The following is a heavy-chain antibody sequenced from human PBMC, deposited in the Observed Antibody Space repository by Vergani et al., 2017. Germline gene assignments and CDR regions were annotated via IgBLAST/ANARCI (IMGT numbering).Heavy chain of an antibody. Sequence: QVQLVQSGAEVKKPGASVKVSCKASGYTFTSYGISWVRQAPGQGLEWMGWISAYNGNTNYAQKLQGRVTMTTDTSTSTAYMELRSLRSDDTAVYYCARDPDIVVVPAAPYYYDYYGMDVWCQGTTVTVSS. V-gene: IGHV1-18*04. CDR3: ARDPDIVVVPAAPYYYDYYGMDV. J-gene: IGHJ6*02. D-gene: IGHD2-2*01. CDR2: ISAYNGNT. CDR1: GYTFTSYG.